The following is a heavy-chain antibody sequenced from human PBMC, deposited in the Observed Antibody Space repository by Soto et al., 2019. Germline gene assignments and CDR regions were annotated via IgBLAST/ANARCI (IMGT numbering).Heavy chain of an antibody. CDR1: GGSFSCYY. Sequence: SETLSLTCAVYGGSFSCYYWSWIRQPPGKGLEWIGEINHSGSTNYNPSLKSRVTISVDTSKNQFSLKLSSVTAADRAVYYCASNLSGYRSGAIGYWGQGPLVTVSS. D-gene: IGHD6-19*01. V-gene: IGHV4-34*01. J-gene: IGHJ4*02. CDR2: INHSGST. CDR3: ASNLSGYRSGAIGY.